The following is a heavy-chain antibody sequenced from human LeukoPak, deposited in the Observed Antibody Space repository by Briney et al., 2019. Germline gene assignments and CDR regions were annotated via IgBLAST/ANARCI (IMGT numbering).Heavy chain of an antibody. D-gene: IGHD3-22*01. CDR2: IRYDGSNK. CDR3: AKYAGAGAYDRHNEFDS. Sequence: GGPLRLSCAASGFTFSSYGMHWVRQAPGKGLEWVAFIRYDGSNKYYADSVKGRFTISRDNSKNTLFLEMNSLRPEDTAVYYCAKYAGAGAYDRHNEFDSWGQGTLVTVSS. J-gene: IGHJ4*02. V-gene: IGHV3-30*02. CDR1: GFTFSSYG.